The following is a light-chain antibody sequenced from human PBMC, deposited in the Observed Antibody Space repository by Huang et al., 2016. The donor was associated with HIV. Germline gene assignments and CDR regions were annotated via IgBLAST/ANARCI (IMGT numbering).Light chain of an antibody. V-gene: IGKV1-5*03. Sequence: DIQMTQSPSTLSASVGDRVTITCRASQTISSWLAWYQQKPGKAPKVLIYKASSLESGVPSRFSGSGSGTEFTLTICSLQPDDFATYYCQQYSTYSQTFGQGTKVEIK. CDR3: QQYSTYSQT. CDR1: QTISSW. J-gene: IGKJ1*01. CDR2: KAS.